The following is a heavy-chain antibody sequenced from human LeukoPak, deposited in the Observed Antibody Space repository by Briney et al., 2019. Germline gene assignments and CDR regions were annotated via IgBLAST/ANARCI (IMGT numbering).Heavy chain of an antibody. CDR1: GGTFSSYA. Sequence: ASVKVSCKASGGTFSSYAISWVRQAPGQGPEWMGGIIPIFGTANYAQKFQGRVTITADESTSTAYMELSSLRSEDTAVYYCASTIFGVVIIGALSYWGQGTLVTVSS. D-gene: IGHD3-3*01. CDR3: ASTIFGVVIIGALSY. V-gene: IGHV1-69*13. J-gene: IGHJ4*02. CDR2: IIPIFGTA.